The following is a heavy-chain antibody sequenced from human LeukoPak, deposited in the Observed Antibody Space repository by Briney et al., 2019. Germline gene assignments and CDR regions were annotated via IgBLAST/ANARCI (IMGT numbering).Heavy chain of an antibody. Sequence: GGSLRLSCAVSGFTFSRYWMSWVRQAPGKGLEWAANIMEDGSEQYYVDSVKGRFTISRDNAKNSLYLQMSSLRAEDTAVYYCARADLDTGTWGFDYWGQGTLVTVSS. CDR2: IMEDGSEQ. CDR1: GFTFSRYW. CDR3: ARADLDTGTWGFDY. J-gene: IGHJ4*02. V-gene: IGHV3-7*01. D-gene: IGHD5-18*01.